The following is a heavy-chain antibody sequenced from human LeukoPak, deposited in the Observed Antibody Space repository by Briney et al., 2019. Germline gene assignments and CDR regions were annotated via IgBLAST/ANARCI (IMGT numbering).Heavy chain of an antibody. V-gene: IGHV1-69*04. CDR1: GGTFSSYA. Sequence: ASVKVSCKASGGTFSSYAIRWVRQAPGQGLEWMGRIIPILGIANYAQKFQGRVTITADKSTSTAYMELSSLRSEDTAVYYCARGPEDIVVVPDPNDAFDIWGQGTMVTVSS. J-gene: IGHJ3*02. D-gene: IGHD2-2*01. CDR2: IIPILGIA. CDR3: ARGPEDIVVVPDPNDAFDI.